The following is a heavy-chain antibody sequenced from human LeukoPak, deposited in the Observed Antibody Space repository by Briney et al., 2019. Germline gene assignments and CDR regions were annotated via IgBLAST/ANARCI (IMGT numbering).Heavy chain of an antibody. D-gene: IGHD2-15*01. Sequence: ASVKVSCKASGYTFTSYYMHWVRQAPGQGLEWMGIINPSGGSTSYAQKFQGRVTMTRDTSTSTVYMELSSLRSEDTAVYYCATTRPHIVVVVAANYYYYGMDVWGQGTTVTVSS. J-gene: IGHJ6*02. CDR1: GYTFTSYY. V-gene: IGHV1-46*01. CDR3: ATTRPHIVVVVAANYYYYGMDV. CDR2: INPSGGST.